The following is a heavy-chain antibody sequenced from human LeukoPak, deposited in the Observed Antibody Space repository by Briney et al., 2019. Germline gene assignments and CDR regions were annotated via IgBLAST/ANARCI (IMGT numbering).Heavy chain of an antibody. CDR3: ASRYYDILTGYPNHYYMDV. Sequence: SETLSLTCTVSGGSISSYYWSWIRQPAGKGLEWIGRIYSSGSTNYNPSLKSRVTMSVDTSKNQFSLKLSPVTAADTAVYYCASRYYDILTGYPNHYYMDVWGKGTTVTISS. V-gene: IGHV4-4*07. J-gene: IGHJ6*03. D-gene: IGHD3-9*01. CDR1: GGSISSYY. CDR2: IYSSGST.